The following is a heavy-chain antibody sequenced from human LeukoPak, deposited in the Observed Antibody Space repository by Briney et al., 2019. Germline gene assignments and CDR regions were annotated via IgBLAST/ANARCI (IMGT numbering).Heavy chain of an antibody. Sequence: GESLKISCKSSGYRFTNYWISWVRQMPGKGLEWMGRIDPSDSYSNYSPSFQGHVTISVDKSLSTAYLQWSSLKASDTAIYYCARHLGGSAWWGPFDFWGQGTLATVSS. J-gene: IGHJ4*02. CDR3: ARHLGGSAWWGPFDF. D-gene: IGHD6-19*01. CDR1: GYRFTNYW. CDR2: IDPSDSYS. V-gene: IGHV5-10-1*01.